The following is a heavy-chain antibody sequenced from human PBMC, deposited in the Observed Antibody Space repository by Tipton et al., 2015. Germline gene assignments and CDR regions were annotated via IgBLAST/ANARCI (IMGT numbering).Heavy chain of an antibody. J-gene: IGHJ4*02. V-gene: IGHV4-39*07. Sequence: QVQLVQSGPEVKPSETLSLTCTVSGGSISSSSYYWGWIRQPPGKGLEWIGSIDYSGSTYYNPSLKSRVTISVDTSKNQFSLKLSSVTAADTAVYYCARSYHYGSGRNYWGQGTLVTVSS. D-gene: IGHD3-10*01. CDR3: ARSYHYGSGRNY. CDR2: IDYSGST. CDR1: GGSISSSSYY.